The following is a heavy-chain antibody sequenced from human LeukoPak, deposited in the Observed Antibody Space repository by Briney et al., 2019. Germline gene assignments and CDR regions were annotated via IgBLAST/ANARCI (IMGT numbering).Heavy chain of an antibody. CDR1: GGSISSYY. CDR2: IYYSGST. V-gene: IGHV4-59*01. D-gene: IGHD5-24*01. CDR3: ARGARDGYNENYDAFDI. J-gene: IGHJ3*02. Sequence: SETLSLTCTVSGGSISSYYWSWIRQPPGKGLEWIGYIYYSGSTNYNPSLKSRDTISVDTSKNQFSLKLSSVTAADTAVYYCARGARDGYNENYDAFDIWGQGTMVTVSS.